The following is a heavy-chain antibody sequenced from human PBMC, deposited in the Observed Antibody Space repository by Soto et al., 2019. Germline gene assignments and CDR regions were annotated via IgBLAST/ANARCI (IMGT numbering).Heavy chain of an antibody. CDR3: ATDEAFGELTFDY. V-gene: IGHV3-23*01. CDR1: GFTFRSYA. Sequence: EVQLLESGGGLVQPGGCLRLSCEASGFTFRSYALNWVRQAPGKGLEWVSVISGSGGSTYYADSVKGRFTISRDNSKNTLYLQMNSLRAEDTAVYYCATDEAFGELTFDYWGQGTLVTVSS. D-gene: IGHD3-10*01. J-gene: IGHJ4*02. CDR2: ISGSGGST.